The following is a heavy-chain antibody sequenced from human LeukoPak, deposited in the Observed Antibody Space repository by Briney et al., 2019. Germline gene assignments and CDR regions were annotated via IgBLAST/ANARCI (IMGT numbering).Heavy chain of an antibody. CDR2: ISAYNGNT. Sequence: ASVKISCKASGYTFTSYGISWVRQAPGQGLEWMGWISAYNGNTNYAQKLQGRVTMTTDTSTSTAYMELRSLRSDDTAVYYCARSAVVVPAAIGAAFDYWGQGTLVTVSS. V-gene: IGHV1-18*01. J-gene: IGHJ4*02. D-gene: IGHD2-2*02. CDR1: GYTFTSYG. CDR3: ARSAVVVPAAIGAAFDY.